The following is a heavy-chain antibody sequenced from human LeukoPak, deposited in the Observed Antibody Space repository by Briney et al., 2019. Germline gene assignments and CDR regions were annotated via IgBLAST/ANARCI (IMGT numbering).Heavy chain of an antibody. Sequence: SQTLSLTCAISGDSVSSNSASWNWIRQSPSRGLEWLGRTYYRSKWYSDYAESVKSRITVNPDTSKNQFSLLLNSVTPEDTAVYYCARGMTTIKAVDYWGRGTLVTVSS. J-gene: IGHJ4*02. D-gene: IGHD5-24*01. V-gene: IGHV6-1*01. CDR3: ARGMTTIKAVDY. CDR2: TYYRSKWYS. CDR1: GDSVSSNSAS.